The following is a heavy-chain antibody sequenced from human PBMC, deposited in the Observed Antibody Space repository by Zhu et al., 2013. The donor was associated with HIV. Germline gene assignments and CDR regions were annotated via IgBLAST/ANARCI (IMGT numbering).Heavy chain of an antibody. CDR1: GYTFTSYG. Sequence: QVQLVQSGAEVKKPGASVKVSCKASGYTFTSYGISWVRQAPGQGLEWMGWISAYNGNTNYAQKLQGRVTMTTDTSTSTAYMELRSLRSDDTAVYYCARETIYYYDSSGYYYTRYFDCWGQGTLVTVSS. V-gene: IGHV1-18*01. D-gene: IGHD3-22*01. CDR2: ISAYNGNT. CDR3: ARETIYYYDSSGYYYTRYFDC. J-gene: IGHJ4*02.